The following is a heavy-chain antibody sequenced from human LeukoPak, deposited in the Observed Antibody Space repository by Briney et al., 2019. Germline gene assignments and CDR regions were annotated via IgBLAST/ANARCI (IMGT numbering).Heavy chain of an antibody. CDR1: GGTFSSYT. V-gene: IGHV1-69*04. CDR2: ITPILDIS. J-gene: IGHJ1*01. CDR3: AREAPKILRSHYDSSAHKTEYFHH. D-gene: IGHD3-22*01. Sequence: VASVKVSCKASGGTFSSYTINWVRQAPGQGLEWMGRITPILDISNYAQKFQGRVTITADKSTSTAYMELNSLRSEDTAVYYCAREAPKILRSHYDSSAHKTEYFHHWGQGTLVTVSS.